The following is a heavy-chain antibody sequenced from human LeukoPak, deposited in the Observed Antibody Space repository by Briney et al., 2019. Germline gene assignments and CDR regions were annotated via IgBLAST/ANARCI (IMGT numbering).Heavy chain of an antibody. V-gene: IGHV3-11*01. D-gene: IGHD3-16*02. J-gene: IGHJ6*02. CDR3: ARVPRIRLGELSASTDYYYYYGMDV. Sequence: GGSLRLSCAASGFTFSDYYMSWIRQAPGKGLEGVPYIGRSGSPNYTPDSVKGRFTISRDNAKNSLYLQMNSLRAEDTAVYYCARVPRIRLGELSASTDYYYYYGMDVWGQGTTVTVSS. CDR2: IGRSGSPN. CDR1: GFTFSDYY.